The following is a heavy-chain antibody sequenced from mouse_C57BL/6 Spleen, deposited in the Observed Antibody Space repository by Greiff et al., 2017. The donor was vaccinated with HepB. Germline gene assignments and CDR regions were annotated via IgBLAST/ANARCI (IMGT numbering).Heavy chain of an antibody. J-gene: IGHJ2*01. D-gene: IGHD1-1*01. CDR3: ARSGSTVVERGYFDY. V-gene: IGHV1-26*01. Sequence: VQLQQSGPELVKPGASVKISCKASGYTFTDYYMNWVKQSHGKSLEWIGDINPNNGGTSYNQKFKGKATLTVDKSSSTAYMELRSLTSEDSAVYYCARSGSTVVERGYFDYWGQGTTLTVSS. CDR2: INPNNGGT. CDR1: GYTFTDYY.